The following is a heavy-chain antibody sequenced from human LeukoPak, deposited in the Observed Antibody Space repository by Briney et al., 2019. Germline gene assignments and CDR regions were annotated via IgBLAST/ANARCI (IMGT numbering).Heavy chain of an antibody. V-gene: IGHV3-21*01. J-gene: IGHJ4*02. Sequence: PGGSLRLSCAASGFTFSNYSMNWVRQAPGKGLEWVSSISSSVSYIYYADSVKGRFTISRDNAKNSLYLQMNSLGAEDTAVYYCARDVDTAMDTALGYWGQGTLVTVSS. CDR1: GFTFSNYS. CDR2: ISSSVSYI. CDR3: ARDVDTAMDTALGY. D-gene: IGHD5-18*01.